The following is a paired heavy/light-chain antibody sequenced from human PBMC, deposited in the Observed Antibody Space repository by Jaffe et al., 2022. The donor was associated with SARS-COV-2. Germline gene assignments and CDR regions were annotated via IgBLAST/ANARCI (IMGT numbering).Light chain of an antibody. V-gene: IGLV9-49*01. CDR2: VGPGGIVG. CDR3: GADYGSGRNFVWV. Sequence: QPVLTQPPSASASLGASVTLTCTLSSGYSNYKVDWYHQRPGKGPRFVMRVGPGGIVGSKGDGISDRFSVLGSGLNRFLTIKNIQEEDESDYHCGADYGSGRNFVWVFGGGTKLTVL. CDR1: SGYSNYK. J-gene: IGLJ3*02.
Heavy chain of an antibody. CDR3: ARVGNIDYYMDV. Sequence: EVQVVESGGGLVQPGGSLRLSCAASGFSFSSYWMSWVRQAPGKGLEWVANVKQDGSDRDYVGSVKGRFTISRDNAKKSLYLQMDSLRAEDTAVYYCARVGNIDYYMDVWGKGTTVTVAS. V-gene: IGHV3-7*01. D-gene: IGHD2-15*01. J-gene: IGHJ6*03. CDR1: GFSFSSYW. CDR2: VKQDGSDR.